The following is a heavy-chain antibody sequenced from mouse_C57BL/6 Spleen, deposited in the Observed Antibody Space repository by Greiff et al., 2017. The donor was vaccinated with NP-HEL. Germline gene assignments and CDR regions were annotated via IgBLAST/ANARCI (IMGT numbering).Heavy chain of an antibody. CDR3: TKYGYDVAWFAY. V-gene: IGHV14-4*01. D-gene: IGHD2-2*01. Sequence: VQLQQSGAELVRPGASVKLSCTASGFNIKDDYMHWVKQRPEQGLEWIGWIDPENGDTEYASKFQGKATITADTSSNTAYLQLSSLTSEDTAVYYCTKYGYDVAWFAYWGQGTLVTVSA. CDR1: GFNIKDDY. CDR2: IDPENGDT. J-gene: IGHJ3*01.